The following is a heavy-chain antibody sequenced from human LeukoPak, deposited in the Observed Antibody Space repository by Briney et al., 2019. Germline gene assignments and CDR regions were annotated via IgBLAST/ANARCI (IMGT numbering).Heavy chain of an antibody. V-gene: IGHV1-46*01. Sequence: ASVKVSCKASGYTFTSYYMHWVRQAPGQGLEWMGIINPSGGSTSYAQKFQGRVTITRDTSASTAYMELSSLRSEDTAVYYCARPSSGWFLDAFDIWGQGTMVTVSS. J-gene: IGHJ3*02. CDR2: INPSGGST. CDR3: ARPSSGWFLDAFDI. CDR1: GYTFTSYY. D-gene: IGHD6-19*01.